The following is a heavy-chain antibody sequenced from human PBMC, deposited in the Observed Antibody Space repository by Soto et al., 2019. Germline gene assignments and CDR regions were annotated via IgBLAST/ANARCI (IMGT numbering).Heavy chain of an antibody. CDR1: GGSISSYY. CDR2: IYYSGST. CDR3: ARALYSSFPRYYYYGMDV. D-gene: IGHD4-4*01. J-gene: IGHJ6*02. Sequence: SETLSLTCTVSGGSISSYYWSWIRQPPGKGLEWIGYIYYSGSTYYNPSLKSRVTISVDTSKNQFSLKLSSVTAADTAVYYCARALYSSFPRYYYYGMDVWGQGTTVTVSS. V-gene: IGHV4-30-4*01.